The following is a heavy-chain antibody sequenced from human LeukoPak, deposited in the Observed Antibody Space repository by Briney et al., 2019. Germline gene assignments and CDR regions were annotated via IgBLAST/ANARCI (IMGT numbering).Heavy chain of an antibody. CDR1: GFTFSTYS. CDR3: ARHDYGEYFDY. V-gene: IGHV3-48*04. J-gene: IGHJ4*02. CDR2: IANNSSTTI. D-gene: IGHD4-17*01. Sequence: GGSLRLSCAASGFTFSTYSMNWVRQAPGKGLEWVSYIANNSSTTIYYADSVKGRFTISRDNAKNSLYLQMNSLRAEDTAVYYCARHDYGEYFDYWGPGTLVTVSS.